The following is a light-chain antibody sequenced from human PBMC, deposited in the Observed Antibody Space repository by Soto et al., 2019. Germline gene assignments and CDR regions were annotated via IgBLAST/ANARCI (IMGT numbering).Light chain of an antibody. CDR2: HAS. Sequence: AIQMTQSPSSLSASVGDRVIITCRASQGVGRDLGWYQQKPRKAPRLLIHHASTLLSGVPSRFSGSGSGTDFTLTIASLQPEDFATYFCLQDYSNPLTFGGGTKVENK. CDR3: LQDYSNPLT. V-gene: IGKV1-6*01. J-gene: IGKJ4*01. CDR1: QGVGRD.